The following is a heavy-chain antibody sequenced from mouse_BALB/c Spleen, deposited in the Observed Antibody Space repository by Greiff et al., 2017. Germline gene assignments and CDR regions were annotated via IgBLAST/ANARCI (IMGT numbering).Heavy chain of an antibody. CDR2: IYPGDGDT. D-gene: IGHD2-3*01. J-gene: IGHJ2*01. Sequence: QVQLQQSGAELARPGASVKLSCKASGYTFTSYWMQWVKQRPGQGLEWIGAIYPGDGDTRYTQKFKGKATLTADKSSSTAYMQLSSLASEDSAVYYCARWGNYIDYWGQGTTLTVSS. CDR3: ARWGNYIDY. CDR1: GYTFTSYW. V-gene: IGHV1-87*01.